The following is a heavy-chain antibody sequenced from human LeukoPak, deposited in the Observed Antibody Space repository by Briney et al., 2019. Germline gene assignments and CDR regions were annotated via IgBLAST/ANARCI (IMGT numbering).Heavy chain of an antibody. J-gene: IGHJ4*02. CDR1: GFTFSTYW. CDR2: VKGDGSDT. Sequence: AGSLRLSCAASGFTFSTYWMHWVRQAPGERPVWVSRVKGDGSDTKYADSVKGRFIISRDNGENTLYLQMNSLRAEDTAVYYCAGGPSGRRPDYWGQGPLVTVPS. V-gene: IGHV3-74*03. CDR3: AGGPSGRRPDY.